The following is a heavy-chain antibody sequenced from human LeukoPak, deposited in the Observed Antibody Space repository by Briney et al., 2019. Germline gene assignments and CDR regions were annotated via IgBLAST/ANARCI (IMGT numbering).Heavy chain of an antibody. D-gene: IGHD3-3*01. Sequence: SETLSLTCTVSGGSISSGGYYWSWIRQHPGKGLEWIGYIYYSGSTYYNPSLKSRVTISVDTSKNQFSLKLSSVTAADTAVYYCARGPGSVLRFLEWSSFYYFDYWGQGTLVTVSS. CDR1: GGSISSGGYY. V-gene: IGHV4-31*03. J-gene: IGHJ4*02. CDR3: ARGPGSVLRFLEWSSFYYFDY. CDR2: IYYSGST.